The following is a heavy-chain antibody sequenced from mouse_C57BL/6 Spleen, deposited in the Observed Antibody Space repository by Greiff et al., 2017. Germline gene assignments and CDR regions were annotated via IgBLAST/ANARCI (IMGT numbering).Heavy chain of an antibody. D-gene: IGHD4-1*01. CDR2: ISSGGSYT. CDR1: GFTFSSYG. CDR3: ARRGGGTYFDY. V-gene: IGHV5-6*02. J-gene: IGHJ2*01. Sequence: EVMLVESGGDLVKPGGSLKLSCAASGFTFSSYGMSWVRQTPDKRLEWVATISSGGSYTYYPDSVKGRFTISRDNAKNTLYLQMRSLKSEDTARYYCARRGGGTYFDYWGQGTTLTVSS.